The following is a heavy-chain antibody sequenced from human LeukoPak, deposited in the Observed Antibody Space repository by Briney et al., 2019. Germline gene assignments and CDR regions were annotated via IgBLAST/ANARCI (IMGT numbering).Heavy chain of an antibody. CDR2: INPNSGGT. Sequence: ASVKVSCQSCGCTLTGYYIHWVRQPPGQELEWMGWINPNSGGTNYAQKFQGRVTMTRDTSISTAYMELSRLRSDDTAVYYCARKAGIAAAGYYYYGMDVWGQGTTVTVSS. V-gene: IGHV1-2*02. D-gene: IGHD6-13*01. CDR1: GCTLTGYY. J-gene: IGHJ6*02. CDR3: ARKAGIAAAGYYYYGMDV.